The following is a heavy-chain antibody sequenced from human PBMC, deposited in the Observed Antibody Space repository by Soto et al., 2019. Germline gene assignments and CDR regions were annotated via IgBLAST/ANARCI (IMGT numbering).Heavy chain of an antibody. Sequence: GGSLRLSCAASGFTFSSYWMHWVRQAAGKGLVWVSRINPDGSATNYADSVKGRFTISRDNAKNTLYLQMNRLRAEDTAVFYCGRGGSDSPMSPGYWGQGTLVTVSS. V-gene: IGHV3-74*01. D-gene: IGHD5-18*01. CDR2: INPDGSAT. J-gene: IGHJ4*02. CDR3: GRGGSDSPMSPGY. CDR1: GFTFSSYW.